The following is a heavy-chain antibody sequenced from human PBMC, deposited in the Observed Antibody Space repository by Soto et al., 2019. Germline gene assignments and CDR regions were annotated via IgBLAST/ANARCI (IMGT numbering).Heavy chain of an antibody. V-gene: IGHV3-30*02. J-gene: IGHJ4*02. CDR3: TIVRVADSALDH. CDR2: MSYDGSDT. Sequence: GGSLRLSCVGSGFIFSDNGMHWVRQTPGKGLEWVAFMSYDGSDTFYADSVKGRFTISRDNSKNALFLHMSNLRAEDTAMYYCTIVRVADSALDHWGQGTLVTVSS. CDR1: GFIFSDNG. D-gene: IGHD3-10*02.